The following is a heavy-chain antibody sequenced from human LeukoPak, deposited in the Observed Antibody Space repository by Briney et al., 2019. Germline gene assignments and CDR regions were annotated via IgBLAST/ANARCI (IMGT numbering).Heavy chain of an antibody. CDR2: INAGNGNT. J-gene: IGHJ3*02. Sequence: GASVKVSCKASGYTFTSYGISWVRQAPGQGLEWMGWINAGNGNTKYSQKFQGRVTITRDTSASTAYMELSSLRSEDTAVYYCARLEDTDAFDIWGQGTMVTVSS. V-gene: IGHV1-3*01. CDR1: GYTFTSYG. D-gene: IGHD2-15*01. CDR3: ARLEDTDAFDI.